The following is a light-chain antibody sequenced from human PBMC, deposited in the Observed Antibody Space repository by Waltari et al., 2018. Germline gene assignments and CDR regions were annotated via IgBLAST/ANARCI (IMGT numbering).Light chain of an antibody. CDR3: SCRDNSGFRHV. CDR1: SLRSYY. Sequence: SSDLTQDPAVSVALGQTVRITCQGDSLRSYYATWYQQKPGQAPVLVIFGQNKRPSGIPDRFSGSSSRNTASLTITGAQAVDEADYYCSCRDNSGFRHVFGTGTKVTV. J-gene: IGLJ1*01. V-gene: IGLV3-19*01. CDR2: GQN.